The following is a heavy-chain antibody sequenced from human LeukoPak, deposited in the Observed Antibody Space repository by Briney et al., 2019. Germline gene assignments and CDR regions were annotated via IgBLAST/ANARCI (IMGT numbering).Heavy chain of an antibody. J-gene: IGHJ5*02. CDR2: ISSSSSYI. Sequence: GGSLRLSCAASGFTFSSYSINWVRQAPGKGLEWVSSISSSSSYIYYADPVKGRFTISRDNAKNSLYLQMNSLRAEDTAVYYCARDLNYYGSGSYSFDPWGQGTLVTVSS. CDR1: GFTFSSYS. V-gene: IGHV3-21*01. CDR3: ARDLNYYGSGSYSFDP. D-gene: IGHD3-10*01.